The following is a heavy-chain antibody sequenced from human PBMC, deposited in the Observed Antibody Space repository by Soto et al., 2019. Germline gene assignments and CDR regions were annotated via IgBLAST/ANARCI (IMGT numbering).Heavy chain of an antibody. Sequence: QVQLVQSGAEVKKPGSSVKVSCKVSGGTFSSHSINWVRQAPGQGPEWMGGIITIFGTENYAQKFQGRVTITADDSTSTAYMELSSLTSEDTALYYCSTSVYCSTTRCYYYYGLDVWGQGPTVIVSS. V-gene: IGHV1-69*01. CDR2: IITIFGTE. CDR1: GGTFSSHS. D-gene: IGHD2-2*01. J-gene: IGHJ6*02. CDR3: STSVYCSTTRCYYYYGLDV.